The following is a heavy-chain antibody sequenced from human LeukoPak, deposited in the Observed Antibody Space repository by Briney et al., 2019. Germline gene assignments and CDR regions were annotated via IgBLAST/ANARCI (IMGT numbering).Heavy chain of an antibody. V-gene: IGHV3-33*01. J-gene: IGHJ4*02. D-gene: IGHD2-2*02. CDR2: IWYDGTNK. CDR1: GFTFSSYV. CDR3: AREKSIVVVPAAIDY. Sequence: PGRSLRLSCAASGFTFSSYVIHWVRQAPGKGLEWVSVIWYDGTNKYFADSVKGRFTISRDTSKNSLYLQMNSLRAEDTAVYYCAREKSIVVVPAAIDYWGQGTLVTVSS.